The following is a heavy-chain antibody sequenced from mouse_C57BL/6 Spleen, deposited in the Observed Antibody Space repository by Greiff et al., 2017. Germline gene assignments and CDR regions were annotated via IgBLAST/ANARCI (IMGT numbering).Heavy chain of an antibody. V-gene: IGHV7-3*01. CDR1: GFTFTDYY. CDR2: IRDKANGYTT. CDR3: ASQGYYGYYVRFAY. Sequence: EVKLVEPGGGLVQPGGSLSLSCAASGFTFTDYYMSWVRQPPGKALEWLGFIRDKANGYTTEYSESVKGRFTISRDNSQSILYLQMNALRAEDSATEYCASQGYYGYYVRFAYWGQGTLVTVSA. D-gene: IGHD2-1*01. J-gene: IGHJ3*01.